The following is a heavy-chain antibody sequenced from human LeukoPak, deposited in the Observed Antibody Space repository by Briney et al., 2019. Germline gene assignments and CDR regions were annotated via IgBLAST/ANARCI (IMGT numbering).Heavy chain of an antibody. CDR2: ISSSSSTI. CDR1: GFTFSSYE. J-gene: IGHJ6*03. D-gene: IGHD4-23*01. Sequence: PGGSLRLSCAASGFTFSSYEMNWVRQAPGKGLEWVSYISSSSSTIYYADSVKGRFTISRDNAKNSLYLQMNSLRAEDTAVYYCATHWARYGGNGHYYYYMDVWGKGTTVTVSS. CDR3: ATHWARYGGNGHYYYYMDV. V-gene: IGHV3-48*03.